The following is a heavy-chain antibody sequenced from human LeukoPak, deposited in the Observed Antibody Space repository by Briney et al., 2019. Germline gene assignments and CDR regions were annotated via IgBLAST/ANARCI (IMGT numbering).Heavy chain of an antibody. CDR1: GGSFSGYY. Sequence: SETLSLTCAVYGGSFSGYYWSWIRQPPGKGLEWIGEINHSGSTNYNPSLKSRVTISVDTSMNQFSLKLSSVTAADTAVYYCARVSPYYDILTLPIDYWGQGTLVTVSS. J-gene: IGHJ4*02. CDR2: INHSGST. D-gene: IGHD3-9*01. CDR3: ARVSPYYDILTLPIDY. V-gene: IGHV4-34*01.